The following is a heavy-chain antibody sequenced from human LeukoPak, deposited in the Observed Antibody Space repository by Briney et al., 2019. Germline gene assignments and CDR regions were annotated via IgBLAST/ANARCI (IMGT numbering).Heavy chain of an antibody. CDR2: INPDGSVG. J-gene: IGHJ4*02. V-gene: IGHV3-7*01. Sequence: GGPLRLSCAASGFRFSDYWMSWVRQAPGKGLEWVASINPDGSVGKYVDSVEGRFTISRDNAKNSLYLQMNTVRAEDTALYYCARATYSHTTWHYWGQGTLVTVSS. CDR1: GFRFSDYW. D-gene: IGHD1-26*01. CDR3: ARATYSHTTWHY.